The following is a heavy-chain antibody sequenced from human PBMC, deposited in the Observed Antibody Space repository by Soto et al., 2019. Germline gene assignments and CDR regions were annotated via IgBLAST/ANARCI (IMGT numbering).Heavy chain of an antibody. Sequence: GGSLRLSCAASGFTFSSYSMNWVRQAPGKGLEWVSYISSSSSTIYYADSVKGRFTISRDNAKNSLYLQMNSLRDEDTAVYYCARSEPYCTNGVCYILRGWFDPWGQGTLVTVSS. CDR3: ARSEPYCTNGVCYILRGWFDP. D-gene: IGHD2-8*01. CDR2: ISSSSSTI. CDR1: GFTFSSYS. J-gene: IGHJ5*02. V-gene: IGHV3-48*02.